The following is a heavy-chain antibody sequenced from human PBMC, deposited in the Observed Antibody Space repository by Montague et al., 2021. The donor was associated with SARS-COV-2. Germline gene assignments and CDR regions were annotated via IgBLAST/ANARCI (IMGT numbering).Heavy chain of an antibody. CDR2: IYWDDDK. J-gene: IGHJ4*02. V-gene: IGHV2-5*02. CDR1: GFSLSTSGVG. CDR3: AQANDALRYFDWTDEVGGFDY. Sequence: PALVNPTQTLTLTCTFSGFSLSTSGVGVGWIRQPPGKALEWLALIYWDDDKRYSPSLKSRLTITKDTSKNQVVLTMTNMDPVDTATYYCAQANDALRYFDWTDEVGGFDYWGQGTLVTVSS. D-gene: IGHD3-9*01.